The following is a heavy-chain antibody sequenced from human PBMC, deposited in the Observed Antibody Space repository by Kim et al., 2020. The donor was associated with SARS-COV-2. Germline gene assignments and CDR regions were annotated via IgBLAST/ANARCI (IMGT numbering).Heavy chain of an antibody. J-gene: IGHJ4*02. V-gene: IGHV3-23*01. CDR3: AKRIKWELQWPDYFDH. CDR2: ISAAGDTT. D-gene: IGHD1-26*01. Sequence: GGSLRLSCAASGFIFSNYAMSWVRQTPGKGLEWVSTISAAGDTTEYADSVKGRFTISRDKSDDTLYLHMSSLRAEDTAVYYCAKRIKWELQWPDYFDHWGQGTLVTVSS. CDR1: GFIFSNYA.